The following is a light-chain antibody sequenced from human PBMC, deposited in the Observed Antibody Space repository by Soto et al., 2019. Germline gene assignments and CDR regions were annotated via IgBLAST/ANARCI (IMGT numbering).Light chain of an antibody. CDR2: DAS. J-gene: IGKJ4*01. Sequence: EIVLTQSPATLSLSPGERATLSYRASQSVSSLLAWYQQKSGQPPRLLVSDASKRATGVPARFSGSGSGTDFTLIISSLEPEDFAIYYCQQRSNWPLTFGAGTKVEIK. CDR3: QQRSNWPLT. CDR1: QSVSSL. V-gene: IGKV3-11*01.